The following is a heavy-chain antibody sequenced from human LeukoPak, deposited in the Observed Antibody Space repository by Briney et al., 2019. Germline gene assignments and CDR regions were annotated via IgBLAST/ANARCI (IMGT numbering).Heavy chain of an antibody. D-gene: IGHD3-22*01. J-gene: IGHJ4*02. CDR1: GFPFSSYG. Sequence: GGSLRLSCAASGFPFSSYGMHWVRQAPGKGLEWVAVISHDGTNKYYVDSVKGRFTISRDSSKNTLYLQMNSLRAEDTAVYYCAKVNYYESSGYYDCWGQGTLVTVSS. CDR2: ISHDGTNK. CDR3: AKVNYYESSGYYDC. V-gene: IGHV3-30*18.